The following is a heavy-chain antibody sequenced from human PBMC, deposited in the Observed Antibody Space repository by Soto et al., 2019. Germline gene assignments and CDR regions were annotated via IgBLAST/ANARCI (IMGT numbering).Heavy chain of an antibody. CDR1: GGSISSSSYY. CDR3: ARFYVWGSSFDP. CDR2: IYYSGST. D-gene: IGHD3-16*01. V-gene: IGHV4-39*07. Sequence: SETLSLTCTVSGGSISSSSYYWGWIRQPPGKGLEWIGSIYYSGSTYYNPSLKSRVTISVDTSKNQFSLKLSSVTAADTAVYYCARFYVWGSSFDPWGQGTLVTVSS. J-gene: IGHJ5*02.